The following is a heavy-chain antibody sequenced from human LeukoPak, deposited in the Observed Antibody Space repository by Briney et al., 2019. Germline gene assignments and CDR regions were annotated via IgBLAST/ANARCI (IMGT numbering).Heavy chain of an antibody. J-gene: IGHJ6*02. CDR3: GRGPIQLWLHNGIDV. CDR2: IRSKAYRGTI. CDR1: GFTFGDHA. Sequence: TGGSLRLSCTASGFTFGDHAMSWVRQAPGKGLEWVGFIRSKAYRGTIEYAASVKGRFTISRDDSESIAYLQMNGLKIEDTAVYYCGRGPIQLWLHNGIDVWGPGTTVIVSS. V-gene: IGHV3-49*04. D-gene: IGHD5-18*01.